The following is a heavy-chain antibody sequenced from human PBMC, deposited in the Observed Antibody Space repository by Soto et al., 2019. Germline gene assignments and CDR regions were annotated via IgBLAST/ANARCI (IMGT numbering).Heavy chain of an antibody. CDR1: GGTFSSYA. CDR2: IIPIFGTA. Sequence: SVKVSCKASGGTFSSYAISWVRQAPGQGLEWMGGIIPIFGTANYAQKFQGRVTITADESTSTAYMELSSLRSEDTAVYYCARDLIMGATKGYFDYWGQGTLVTVSS. J-gene: IGHJ4*02. CDR3: ARDLIMGATKGYFDY. V-gene: IGHV1-69*13. D-gene: IGHD1-26*01.